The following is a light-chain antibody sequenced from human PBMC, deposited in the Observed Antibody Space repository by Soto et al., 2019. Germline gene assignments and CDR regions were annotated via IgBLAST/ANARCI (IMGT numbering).Light chain of an antibody. Sequence: DIQTTQSPSSQSASVGDSVTITCRASQGISNYLAWYQQKPGTVPKLLISAASTLQTGVPSRFSGGGSGTDFTLTISSLQPEDVATYYCQKYNSAPWTFGQGTKVDIK. CDR2: AAS. V-gene: IGKV1-27*01. CDR1: QGISNY. CDR3: QKYNSAPWT. J-gene: IGKJ1*01.